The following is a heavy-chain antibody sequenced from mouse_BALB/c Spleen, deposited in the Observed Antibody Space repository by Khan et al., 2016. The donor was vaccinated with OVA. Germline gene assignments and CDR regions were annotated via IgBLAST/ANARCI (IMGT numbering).Heavy chain of an antibody. Sequence: QVQLKQSGPGLVAPSQSLSITCTVSEFSLSRYNIHWVRQPPGKGLEWLGMIWGGGGTDYNSALKSRLSISKDNSKRPVFLKMNSLQTDDTAMYYCARAYYRYDGYYAMDYWGQGTSVTVSS. V-gene: IGHV2-6-4*01. D-gene: IGHD2-14*01. J-gene: IGHJ4*01. CDR3: ARAYYRYDGYYAMDY. CDR2: IWGGGGT. CDR1: EFSLSRYN.